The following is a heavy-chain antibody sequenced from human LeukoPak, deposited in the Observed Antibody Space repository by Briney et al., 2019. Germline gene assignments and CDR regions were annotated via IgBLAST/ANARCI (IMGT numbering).Heavy chain of an antibody. J-gene: IGHJ3*02. CDR1: GGSISSGGYY. V-gene: IGHV4-31*03. Sequence: SQTLSLTCTVSGGSISSGGYYWSWIRQHPGKGLEWIGYIYYSGSTYYNPSLKSRATISVDTSKNQFSLKLSSVTAADTAVYYCASLYYDILTGEAAFDIWGQGTMVTVSS. D-gene: IGHD3-9*01. CDR3: ASLYYDILTGEAAFDI. CDR2: IYYSGST.